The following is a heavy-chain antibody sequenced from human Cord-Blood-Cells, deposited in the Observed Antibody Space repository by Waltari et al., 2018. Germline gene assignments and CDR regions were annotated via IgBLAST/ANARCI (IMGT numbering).Heavy chain of an antibody. CDR1: GGSFSGYY. CDR2: INHSGST. Sequence: QVQLQQWGAGLLKPSETLSPTCAVYGGSFSGYYWRWIRQPPGKGLEWIGEINHSGSTHHTPPLKSRVTISVDTSKNQFSLKLSSVTAADTAVYYCARVPDYDYVWGSYRYFDYWGQGTLVTVSS. D-gene: IGHD3-16*02. CDR3: ARVPDYDYVWGSYRYFDY. J-gene: IGHJ4*02. V-gene: IGHV4-34*01.